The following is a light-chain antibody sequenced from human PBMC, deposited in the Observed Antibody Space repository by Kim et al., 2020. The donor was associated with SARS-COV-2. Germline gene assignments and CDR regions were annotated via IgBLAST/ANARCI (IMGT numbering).Light chain of an antibody. CDR3: QAWDSSTAV. Sequence: SYELTQPPSVSVSPGQTASITCSGSKLGDKYAYWYQKKPGQSPVLVIYQHTKRPSGISQRFSGSSSGNTATLTISRAQTMDEADYYCQAWDSSTAVFGGWTQLTVL. J-gene: IGLJ3*02. CDR2: QHT. CDR1: KLGDKY. V-gene: IGLV3-1*01.